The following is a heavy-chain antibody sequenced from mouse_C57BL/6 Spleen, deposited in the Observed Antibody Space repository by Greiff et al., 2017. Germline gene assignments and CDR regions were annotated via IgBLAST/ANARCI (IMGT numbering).Heavy chain of an antibody. Sequence: QVHLQQSGAELVKPGASVKISCKASGYAFSSYCMNWVKQRPGQGLAWIGQIYPGDGDTYYNGTFKGKATLTSANSSSTAYMQLSSLTAEESAVYFWARYCDGYCWYCDVWGTGTTVTGSS. D-gene: IGHD2-3*01. J-gene: IGHJ1*03. CDR3: ARYCDGYCWYCDV. V-gene: IGHV1-80*01. CDR1: GYAFSSYC. CDR2: IYPGDGDT.